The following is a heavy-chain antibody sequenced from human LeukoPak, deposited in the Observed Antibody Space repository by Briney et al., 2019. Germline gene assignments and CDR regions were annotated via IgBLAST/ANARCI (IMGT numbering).Heavy chain of an antibody. Sequence: GGSLRLSCAASGFTFRSYSMNWVRQAPGKGLEWVSYISSSSSTIYYADSVKGRFTISRDNAKNSLYLQMNSLRAEDTAVYYCARGAGATTWGNYFDYWGQGTLVTVSS. CDR3: ARGAGATTWGNYFDY. CDR1: GFTFRSYS. J-gene: IGHJ4*02. CDR2: ISSSSSTI. D-gene: IGHD1-26*01. V-gene: IGHV3-48*04.